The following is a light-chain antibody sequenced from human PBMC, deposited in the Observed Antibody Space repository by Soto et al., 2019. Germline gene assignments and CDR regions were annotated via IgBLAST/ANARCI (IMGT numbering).Light chain of an antibody. J-gene: IGLJ3*02. Sequence: QSALTQPASVSGSPGQSITISCTGTISDVGAYNYVSWYQQRPGTAPKLMICEVSNRPSGVSNRFSGSKSGNTASLTISGLQAEDEADYYCSSYTTSSTLLFGGGTKLTVL. CDR1: ISDVGAYNY. CDR3: SSYTTSSTLL. CDR2: EVS. V-gene: IGLV2-14*01.